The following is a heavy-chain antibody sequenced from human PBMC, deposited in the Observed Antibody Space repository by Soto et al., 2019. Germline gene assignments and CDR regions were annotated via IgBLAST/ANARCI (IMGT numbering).Heavy chain of an antibody. CDR3: AGGGGDSFGSAWDYYGMDV. Sequence: SVKVSCKASGGTFSSYTISWVRQAPGQGLEWMGRIIPILGIANYAQKFQGRVMITADKSTSTAYMELSRLGSEDTAVYYGAGGGGDSFGSAWDYYGMDVWGQGTTVTVSS. CDR1: GGTFSSYT. J-gene: IGHJ6*02. V-gene: IGHV1-69*02. CDR2: IIPILGIA. D-gene: IGHD5-18*01.